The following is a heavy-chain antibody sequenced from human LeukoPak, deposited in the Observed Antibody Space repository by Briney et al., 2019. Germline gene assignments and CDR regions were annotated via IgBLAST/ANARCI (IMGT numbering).Heavy chain of an antibody. J-gene: IGHJ4*02. CDR1: GGSISSGGYY. CDR2: IYYSGST. V-gene: IGHV4-39*01. Sequence: SETLSLTCTVSGGSISSGGYYWSWIRQPPGKGLEWIGSIYYSGSTYYNPSLKSRVTISVDTSKNQFSLKLSSVTAADTAVYYCARDSRSTKTTTYYYGSGPHEGDYWGQGTLVTVSS. CDR3: ARDSRSTKTTTYYYGSGPHEGDY. D-gene: IGHD3-10*01.